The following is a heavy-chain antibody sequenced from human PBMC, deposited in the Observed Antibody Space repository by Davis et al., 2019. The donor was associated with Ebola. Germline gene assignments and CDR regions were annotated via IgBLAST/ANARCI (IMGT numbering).Heavy chain of an antibody. V-gene: IGHV5-51*01. CDR2: INPGDPET. J-gene: IGHJ4*02. Sequence: GESLKISCKGSGYYFPNSWIGWVRQIPGKGLEWMGIINPGDPETRYSPSFQGQVTISADKSINTAYLQWSSLKASDTGMYYCARMLTIFGAPYFDYWGQGTLVTVSS. CDR3: ARMLTIFGAPYFDY. D-gene: IGHD3-3*01. CDR1: GYYFPNSW.